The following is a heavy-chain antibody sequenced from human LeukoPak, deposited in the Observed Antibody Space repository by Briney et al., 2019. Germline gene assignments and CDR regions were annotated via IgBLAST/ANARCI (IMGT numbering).Heavy chain of an antibody. Sequence: PSETLSLTCAVSGDSMTNYYWSWIRQPAGQGLEWIGHIYVSGRTNYNPSFKSRVSMSIDTSKKQFSLNLTSVSAADTAVYARDRWEPTPAKGWFDSWGQGTLVTVSS. CDR2: IYVSGRT. J-gene: IGHJ5*01. D-gene: IGHD1-14*01. V-gene: IGHV4-4*07. CDR1: GDSMTNYY. CDR3: DRWEPTPAKGWFDS.